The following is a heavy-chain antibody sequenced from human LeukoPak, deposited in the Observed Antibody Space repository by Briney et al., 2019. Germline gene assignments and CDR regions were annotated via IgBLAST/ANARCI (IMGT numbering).Heavy chain of an antibody. D-gene: IGHD3-3*01. J-gene: IGHJ6*03. CDR1: GGTFSRYA. Sequence: SVKVSCKASGGTFSRYAISWVRQAPGQGLEWMGRIIPIFGTANYAQKFQGRVTITTDESTSTAYMELSSLRSEDTAVYYCASRRYYDFWSGYYPRYYYDMDVWGKGTTVTVSS. CDR2: IIPIFGTA. CDR3: ASRRYYDFWSGYYPRYYYDMDV. V-gene: IGHV1-69*05.